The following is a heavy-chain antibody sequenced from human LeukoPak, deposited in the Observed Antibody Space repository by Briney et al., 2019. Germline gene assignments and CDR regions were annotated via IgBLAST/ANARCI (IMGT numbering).Heavy chain of an antibody. CDR1: GFTVSSNY. V-gene: IGHV3-66*01. Sequence: GGSLRLSCAASGFTVSSNYMSWVRQAPGKGLEWVSVIYSGGSTYYADSVKGRFTISRDNSKNTLYLQMNSLRAEDTAVYYCARSPEVAYCGGDCYSYFDYWGQGTLVTVSS. D-gene: IGHD2-21*02. CDR2: IYSGGST. CDR3: ARSPEVAYCGGDCYSYFDY. J-gene: IGHJ4*02.